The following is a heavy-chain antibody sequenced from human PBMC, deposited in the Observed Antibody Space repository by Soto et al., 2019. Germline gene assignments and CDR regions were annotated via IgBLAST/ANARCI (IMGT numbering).Heavy chain of an antibody. CDR3: ARGKYYYGSGSYYYYYGMDV. D-gene: IGHD3-10*01. CDR2: TYYRSKWYN. Sequence: SQTLSLTCAISGDSVSSNSAAWNWIRQSPSSGLEWLGRTYYRSKWYNDYAVSVKSRITINPDTSKNQFSLQLNSVTPEDTAVYYCARGKYYYGSGSYYYYYGMDVWGQGTTVTVSS. V-gene: IGHV6-1*01. CDR1: GDSVSSNSAA. J-gene: IGHJ6*02.